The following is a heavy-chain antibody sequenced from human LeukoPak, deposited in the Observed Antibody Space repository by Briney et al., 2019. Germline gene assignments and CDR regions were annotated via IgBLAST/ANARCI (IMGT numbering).Heavy chain of an antibody. CDR1: GFTFSSYG. Sequence: PGRSLRLSCAASGFTFSSYGMHWVRQAPGKGLEWVAVISYDGSNKYYADSVKGRFTISRDNNKNALYLQMNSLRAEDTALYYCVKTAGYTNSWYEKWGQGTLVTVSS. J-gene: IGHJ4*02. V-gene: IGHV3-30*18. CDR3: VKTAGYTNSWYEK. CDR2: ISYDGSNK. D-gene: IGHD6-19*01.